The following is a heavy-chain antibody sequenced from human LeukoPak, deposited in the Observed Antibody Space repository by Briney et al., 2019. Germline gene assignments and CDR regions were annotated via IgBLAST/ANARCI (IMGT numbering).Heavy chain of an antibody. CDR1: GYTFTSYG. D-gene: IGHD4-17*01. CDR3: AVDYGDYKLDY. V-gene: IGHV1-2*02. J-gene: IGHJ4*02. CDR2: INPNSGGT. Sequence: ASVKVSCKASGYTFTSYGISWVRQAPGQGLEWMGWINPNSGGTNYAQKFQGRVTMTRDTSISTAYMELSRLRSDDTAVYYCAVDYGDYKLDYWGQGTLVTVSS.